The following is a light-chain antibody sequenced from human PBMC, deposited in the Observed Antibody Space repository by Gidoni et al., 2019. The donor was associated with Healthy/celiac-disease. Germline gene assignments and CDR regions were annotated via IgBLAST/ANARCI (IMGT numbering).Light chain of an antibody. CDR1: SSNIGAGYD. Sequence: QSVLTQPPSVSGAPGQRVTISCTGSSSNIGAGYDVHWYQQLPGTAPKLLIYGNSNRPSGVPDRFSGSKSGTLASLAITGLQAEDEADYYCQSYDSSLSGPDWVFGGGTKLTVL. CDR3: QSYDSSLSGPDWV. CDR2: GNS. J-gene: IGLJ3*02. V-gene: IGLV1-40*01.